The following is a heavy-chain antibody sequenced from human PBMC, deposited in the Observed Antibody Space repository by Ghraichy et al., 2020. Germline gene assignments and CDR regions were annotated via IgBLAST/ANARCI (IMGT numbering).Heavy chain of an antibody. CDR1: GGSISSDTW. Sequence: GSPDISCAVSGGSISSDTWWSWVRQPPGKGLEWIGEIHDTGRTNYNPSLKSRVTISVDKSKNQFSLELRSVTAADTAVYYCIKNGYYCLDYWGQGTLVTVSS. J-gene: IGHJ4*02. CDR3: IKNGYYCLDY. CDR2: IHDTGRT. D-gene: IGHD3-22*01. V-gene: IGHV4-4*02.